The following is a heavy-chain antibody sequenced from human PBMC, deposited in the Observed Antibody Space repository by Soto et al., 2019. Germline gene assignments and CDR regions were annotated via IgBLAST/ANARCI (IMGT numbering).Heavy chain of an antibody. V-gene: IGHV1-69*02. Sequence: QVQLVQSGAEVKKPGSSVKVSCKASGGTFSSYTISWVRQAPGQGLEWMGRIIPIIGIANYAQKFQGRVTITADKSTSTAYMELSSLRSEDTAVYYCARGDIVATIIIGYYYGMDVWGQGTTVTVSS. D-gene: IGHD5-12*01. CDR2: IIPIIGIA. CDR1: GGTFSSYT. J-gene: IGHJ6*02. CDR3: ARGDIVATIIIGYYYGMDV.